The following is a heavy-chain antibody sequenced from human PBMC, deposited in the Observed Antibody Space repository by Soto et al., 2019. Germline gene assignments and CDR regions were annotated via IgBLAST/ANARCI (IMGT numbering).Heavy chain of an antibody. CDR1: GGAFSVYY. J-gene: IGHJ4*02. Sequence: SETLSLTCAAYGGAFSVYYWSWIRQPPGTGREWEGEINHSGSTNYTPSLKSRVTISVQTSKNQFSLKLRSVTAADTGVYYCERLGWYSGYDDFEYWGQATLVNVCS. D-gene: IGHD5-12*01. V-gene: IGHV4-34*01. CDR2: INHSGST. CDR3: ERLGWYSGYDDFEY.